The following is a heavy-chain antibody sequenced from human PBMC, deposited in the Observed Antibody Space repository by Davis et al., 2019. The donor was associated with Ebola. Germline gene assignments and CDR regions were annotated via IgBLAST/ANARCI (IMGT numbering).Heavy chain of an antibody. CDR1: GGSISSGDYY. D-gene: IGHD5-18*01. J-gene: IGHJ4*02. CDR3: ARGGLEDTAMAEFDY. V-gene: IGHV4-30-4*08. Sequence: LRLSCTVSGGSISSGDYYWSWIRQPPGKGLEWIGYIYYSGSTYYNPSLKSRVTISVDTSKNQFSLKLSSVTAADTAVYYCARGGLEDTAMAEFDYWGQGTLVTVSS. CDR2: IYYSGST.